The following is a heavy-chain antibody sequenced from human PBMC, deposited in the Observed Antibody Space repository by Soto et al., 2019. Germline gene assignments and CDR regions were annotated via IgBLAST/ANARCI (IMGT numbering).Heavy chain of an antibody. CDR1: GFTFTSSA. J-gene: IGHJ6*02. D-gene: IGHD5-18*01. CDR2: IVVGNGNT. Sequence: QMQLVQSGPEVKKPGTSVKVSCKASGFTFTSSAVQWVRQARGQRLEWIGWIVVGNGNTNYAQKFQERVTITRDMSTSTAYMELSSLRSEDTAVYYCAAPPAAMAKGYYYGMDVWGQGTTVTVSS. CDR3: AAPPAAMAKGYYYGMDV. V-gene: IGHV1-58*01.